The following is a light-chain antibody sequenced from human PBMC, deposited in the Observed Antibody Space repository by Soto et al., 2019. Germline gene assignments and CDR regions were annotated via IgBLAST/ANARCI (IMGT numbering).Light chain of an antibody. CDR2: DAS. J-gene: IGKJ2*01. CDR1: QNINNY. V-gene: IGKV1-39*01. Sequence: DIQMTQSPSSLSASVGDRVTITCQASQNINNYLNWYQQKPGRAPKLLIYDASNLEAGVPSRFRGSGSGTDFTLTISSLQPEDFAIYYCQHSYSNPYTFGQGTKLEIK. CDR3: QHSYSNPYT.